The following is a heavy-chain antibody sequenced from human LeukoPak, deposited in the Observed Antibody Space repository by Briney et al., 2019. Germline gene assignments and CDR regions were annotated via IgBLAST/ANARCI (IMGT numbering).Heavy chain of an antibody. CDR3: ARTLSSSGEGY. Sequence: PGGSLRLSCAASGFTFSTYWMHWVRHAPGKGLVWVSRINTDESRTNYADSVKGRFTISRDNVKNSLYLQMNSLRAEDTAVYYCARTLSSSGEGYWGQGTLVTVSS. CDR1: GFTFSTYW. CDR2: INTDESRT. V-gene: IGHV3-74*01. J-gene: IGHJ4*02. D-gene: IGHD6-6*01.